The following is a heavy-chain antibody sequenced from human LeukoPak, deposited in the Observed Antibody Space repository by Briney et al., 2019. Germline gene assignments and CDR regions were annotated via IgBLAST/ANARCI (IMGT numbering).Heavy chain of an antibody. D-gene: IGHD6-19*01. CDR1: GGSISSYY. J-gene: IGHJ4*02. CDR3: ARHGIPPKIAVATEFDY. CDR2: IYYSGST. Sequence: SETLSLTCTVSGGSISSYYWGWIRQPPGKGLEWIGSIYYSGSTYYNPSLKSRVTISVDTSKNQFSLELSSVTAADTAVYYCARHGIPPKIAVATEFDYWGQGTLVTVSS. V-gene: IGHV4-39*01.